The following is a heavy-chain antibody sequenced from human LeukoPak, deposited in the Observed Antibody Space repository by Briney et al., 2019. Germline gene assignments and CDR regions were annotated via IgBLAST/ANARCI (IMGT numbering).Heavy chain of an antibody. CDR3: ARDPRATGTHFDY. V-gene: IGHV1-18*01. CDR2: ISAYNGNT. D-gene: IGHD1-1*01. Sequence: ASVKVSCKASGYTFTTYGISWVRQAPGQGLEWVGWISAYNGNTNYAQKFQGRVTMTRDTSISTAYMELSRLRSNDTAVYYCARDPRATGTHFDYWGQGTLVTVSS. J-gene: IGHJ4*02. CDR1: GYTFTTYG.